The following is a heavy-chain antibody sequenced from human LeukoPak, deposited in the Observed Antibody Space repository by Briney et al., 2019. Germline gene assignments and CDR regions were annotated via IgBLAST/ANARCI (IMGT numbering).Heavy chain of an antibody. Sequence: PGGSLRLSCAASGFTFDDYAMHWVRQAPGKGLEWVSGISWNSGSIGYADSVKGRFTISRDNAKNSLYLQMNSLRAEDTALYYCAKDTFYGSGAGGADAFDIWGQGTMVTVSS. J-gene: IGHJ3*02. CDR3: AKDTFYGSGAGGADAFDI. CDR1: GFTFDDYA. D-gene: IGHD3-10*01. CDR2: ISWNSGSI. V-gene: IGHV3-9*01.